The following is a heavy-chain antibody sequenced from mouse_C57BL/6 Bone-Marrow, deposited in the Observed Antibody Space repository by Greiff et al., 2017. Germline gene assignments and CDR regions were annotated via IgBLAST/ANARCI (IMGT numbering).Heavy chain of an antibody. CDR3: ARYYYGSSYWYFDV. CDR2: IYPGGGYT. J-gene: IGHJ1*03. D-gene: IGHD1-1*01. V-gene: IGHV1-63*01. Sequence: VKLMESGAELVRPGTSVKMSCKASGYTFTNYWIGWAKQRPGHGLEWIGDIYPGGGYTNYNEKFKGKATLTADKSSSTAYMQFSSLTSEDSAIYYCARYYYGSSYWYFDVWGTGTTVTVSS. CDR1: GYTFTNYW.